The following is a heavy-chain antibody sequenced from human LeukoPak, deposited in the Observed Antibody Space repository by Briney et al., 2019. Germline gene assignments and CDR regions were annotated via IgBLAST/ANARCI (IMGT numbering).Heavy chain of an antibody. Sequence: SETLSLTCTVSGGSITDYYWGWIRQPPGKGLEWIGYDYYSGSSNYNPSLESRVTISLDTSKNQFSLKMSSVTAADTAVYYCARDLKLDGSSGYYAFDIWGQGTMVTVSS. D-gene: IGHD3-22*01. CDR1: GGSITDYY. V-gene: IGHV4-59*01. J-gene: IGHJ3*02. CDR3: ARDLKLDGSSGYYAFDI. CDR2: DYYSGSS.